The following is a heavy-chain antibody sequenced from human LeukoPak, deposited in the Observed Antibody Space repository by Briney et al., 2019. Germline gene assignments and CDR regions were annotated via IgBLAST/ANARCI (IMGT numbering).Heavy chain of an antibody. V-gene: IGHV3-30*04. CDR3: ARGMDYDILAGPPDY. CDR1: EFTFSSYA. D-gene: IGHD3-9*01. CDR2: ISYDGSNK. J-gene: IGHJ4*02. Sequence: GRSLRLSCAASEFTFSSYAMHWVRQAPDKGLEWVALISYDGSNKEYADSVKGRFTISRDNSKNSLYLQMNSLRGVDTAVYYCARGMDYDILAGPPDYWGQGTLVTVSS.